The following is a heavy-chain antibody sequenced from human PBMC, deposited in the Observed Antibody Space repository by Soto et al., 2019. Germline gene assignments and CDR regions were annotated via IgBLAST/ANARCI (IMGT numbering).Heavy chain of an antibody. D-gene: IGHD2-2*01. Sequence: GGSLRLSCAASGFTFSSYGMHRVRQAPGKGLEWVAVISYDGSNKYYADSVKGRFTISRDNSKNTLYLQMNSLRAEDTAVYYCAKGGAIYCSSTSCPGDGMDVWGQGTTVTVSS. CDR3: AKGGAIYCSSTSCPGDGMDV. V-gene: IGHV3-30*18. CDR2: ISYDGSNK. CDR1: GFTFSSYG. J-gene: IGHJ6*02.